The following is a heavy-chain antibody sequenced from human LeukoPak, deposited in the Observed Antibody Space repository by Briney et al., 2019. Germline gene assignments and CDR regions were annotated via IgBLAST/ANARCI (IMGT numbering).Heavy chain of an antibody. CDR1: GGSISSTTYY. J-gene: IGHJ4*02. Sequence: SETLSLTCTVSGGSISSTTYYWGWISRPPGKGLEWIGSIYYSGSTYYNPSLKSRVTVSVDTSKNQFSLNLSSVSAADTAVYYCVRGSTLRHYQYWGQGTLVTVSS. V-gene: IGHV4-39*01. CDR2: IYYSGST. D-gene: IGHD3-16*01. CDR3: VRGSTLRHYQY.